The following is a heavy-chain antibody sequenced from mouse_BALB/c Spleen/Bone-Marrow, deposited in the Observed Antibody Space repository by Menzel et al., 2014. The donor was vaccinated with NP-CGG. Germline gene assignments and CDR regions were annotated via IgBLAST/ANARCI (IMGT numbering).Heavy chain of an antibody. Sequence: VKLMESGPGLVAPSQSLSITCTVSGFSLTSYGVHWVRQPPGKGLEWLGVIWADGSTNYNSALMSRLSISKDNSKSQVFLKMNSLQTDDTAMYYCARDYDYVSWFAYWGQGLWSLSLQ. CDR1: GFSLTSYG. J-gene: IGHJ3*01. CDR3: ARDYDYVSWFAY. V-gene: IGHV2-9*02. D-gene: IGHD2-4*01. CDR2: IWADGST.